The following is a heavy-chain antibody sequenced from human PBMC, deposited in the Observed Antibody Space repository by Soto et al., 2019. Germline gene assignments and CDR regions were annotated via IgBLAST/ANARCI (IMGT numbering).Heavy chain of an antibody. CDR1: GFTFSSYA. CDR3: AKDTTLYYYDSSGYSV. CDR2: ISGSGGST. Sequence: GGSLRLSCAASGFTFSSYAMSWVRQAPGKGLEWVSAISGSGGSTYYADSVKGRFTISRDNSKNTLYLQMNSLRAEDTAVYYCAKDTTLYYYDSSGYSVWGQGTLVTV. V-gene: IGHV3-23*01. J-gene: IGHJ4*02. D-gene: IGHD3-22*01.